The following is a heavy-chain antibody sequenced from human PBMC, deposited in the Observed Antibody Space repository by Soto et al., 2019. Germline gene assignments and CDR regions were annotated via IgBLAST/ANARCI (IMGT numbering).Heavy chain of an antibody. V-gene: IGHV1-69*01. CDR3: ARDPPAGAQYYYYYYGMDV. J-gene: IGHJ6*02. D-gene: IGHD6-19*01. CDR1: GGTFSSYA. CDR2: IIPIFGTA. Sequence: QVQLVQSGAEVKKPGSSVKVSCKASGGTFSSYAIRWVRQAPGQGLEWMGWIIPIFGTANYAQKFQGRVTITADESTSPAYMELSSLRSEDTAVYYCARDPPAGAQYYYYYYGMDVWGQGTTVTVSS.